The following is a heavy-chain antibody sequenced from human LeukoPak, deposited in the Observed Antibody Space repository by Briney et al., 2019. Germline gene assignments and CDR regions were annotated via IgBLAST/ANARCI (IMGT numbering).Heavy chain of an antibody. CDR3: AREGRMSMGIEY. J-gene: IGHJ4*02. Sequence: SETLSLACAVYGGSLSGYYWSWIRQSPGKGLEWIGEINHGASTNYNPSLKSRVTMSVDTSKNHFSPKLSSVTAADTAAYFCAREGRMSMGIEYWGQGTLVTVSS. D-gene: IGHD4/OR15-4a*01. CDR1: GGSLSGYY. CDR2: INHGAST. V-gene: IGHV4-34*01.